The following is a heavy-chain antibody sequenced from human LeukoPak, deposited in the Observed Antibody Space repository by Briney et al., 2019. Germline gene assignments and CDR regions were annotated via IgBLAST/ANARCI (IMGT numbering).Heavy chain of an antibody. D-gene: IGHD6-13*01. CDR2: INPNSGGT. J-gene: IGHJ3*02. CDR3: AREMPAAAGSDAFDI. V-gene: IGHV1-2*02. CDR1: GYTFTCYY. Sequence: GASVKVSCKASGYTFTCYYMHWGRQAPGKGGEWRGGINPNSGGTNYAQKFQGRVTMTRDTSISTAYMELSRLRSDDTAVYYCAREMPAAAGSDAFDIWGQGTMVTVSS.